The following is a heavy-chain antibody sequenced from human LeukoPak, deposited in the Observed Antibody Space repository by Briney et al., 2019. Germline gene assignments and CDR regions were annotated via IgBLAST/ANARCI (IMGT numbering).Heavy chain of an antibody. CDR1: GGSISSGGYY. CDR2: IYYSGST. J-gene: IGHJ2*01. CDR3: ASTKINYDSSGYRYWYFDL. Sequence: SETLSLTCTVSGGSISSGGYYWSWIRQHPGKGLEWIEYIYYSGSTYYNPSLKSRVTISVDTSKNQFSLKLSSVTAADTAVYYCASTKINYDSSGYRYWYFDLWGRGTLVTVSS. D-gene: IGHD3-22*01. V-gene: IGHV4-31*03.